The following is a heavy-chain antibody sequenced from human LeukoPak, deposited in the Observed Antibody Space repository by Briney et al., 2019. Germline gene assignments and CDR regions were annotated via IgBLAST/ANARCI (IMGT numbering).Heavy chain of an antibody. J-gene: IGHJ6*02. CDR2: IYYTGST. V-gene: IGHV4-59*11. D-gene: IGHD5-12*01. CDR3: ARDTTTDYYYYYGLDV. CDR1: GGSISSHY. Sequence: KPSETLSLTCTVSGGSISSHYWTWIRQTPGKGLEWIGYIYYTGSTNYNPSLKSRLTISLDRSKNQFSLKLSSVTAADTAVYYCARDTTTDYYYYYGLDVWGQGTTVTVSS.